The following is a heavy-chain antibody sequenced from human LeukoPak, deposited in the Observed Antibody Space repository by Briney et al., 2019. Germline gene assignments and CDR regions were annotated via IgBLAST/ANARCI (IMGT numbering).Heavy chain of an antibody. D-gene: IGHD5-18*01. CDR1: GGTFSSYA. Sequence: SVKVSCKASGGTFSSYAMSWVRQAPGQGLEWMGGIIPIFGTANYAQKFQGRVTITADESTSTAYMELSSLRSEDTAVYYCARDSDTAMVDYYGMDVWGQGTTVTVSS. CDR3: ARDSDTAMVDYYGMDV. J-gene: IGHJ6*02. V-gene: IGHV1-69*13. CDR2: IIPIFGTA.